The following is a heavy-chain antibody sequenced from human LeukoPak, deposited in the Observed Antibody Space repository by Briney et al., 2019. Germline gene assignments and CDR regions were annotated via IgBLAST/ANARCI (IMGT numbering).Heavy chain of an antibody. D-gene: IGHD3-10*01. CDR3: AKEYGPGTHRNRFDY. CDR1: EFSVGSNY. CDR2: ISSSGSTI. Sequence: GGSLRLSCAASEFSVGSNYMTWVRQAPGKGLEWVSYISSSGSTIYYADSVKGRFTISRDNAKNSLYLQMNSLRAEDTAVYFCAKEYGPGTHRNRFDYWGQGTLVTVSS. J-gene: IGHJ4*02. V-gene: IGHV3-48*03.